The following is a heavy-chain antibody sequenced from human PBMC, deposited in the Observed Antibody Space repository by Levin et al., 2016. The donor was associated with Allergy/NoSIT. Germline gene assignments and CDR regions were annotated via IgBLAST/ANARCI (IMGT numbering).Heavy chain of an antibody. D-gene: IGHD5-24*01. Sequence: GESLKISCAASGFTFSSYGMDWVRQAPGKGLEWVTVISNDGSNKYYADPVKGRFTVSRDNSKNTVYLQLNSLRAEDTAVYYCAKERMAFRADFYGLDVWGQGTAVTVSS. V-gene: IGHV3-30*18. J-gene: IGHJ6*02. CDR3: AKERMAFRADFYGLDV. CDR1: GFTFSSYG. CDR2: ISNDGSNK.